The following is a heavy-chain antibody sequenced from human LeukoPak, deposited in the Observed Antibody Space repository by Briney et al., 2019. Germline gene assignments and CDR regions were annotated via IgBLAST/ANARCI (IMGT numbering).Heavy chain of an antibody. D-gene: IGHD5-18*01. CDR2: IYPGDSDT. Sequence: GESLKISCKGSGYSFTSYWIGWVRQIPGKGLEWMGIIYPGDSDTRYSPSFQGQVTISADKSISTAYLQWSSLKASDTAMYYCARGDGYRYGRIIYAFDIWGQGTIVTVSS. J-gene: IGHJ3*02. CDR1: GYSFTSYW. V-gene: IGHV5-51*01. CDR3: ARGDGYRYGRIIYAFDI.